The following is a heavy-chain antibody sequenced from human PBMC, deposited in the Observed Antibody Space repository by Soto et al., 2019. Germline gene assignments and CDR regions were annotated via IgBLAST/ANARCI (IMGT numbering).Heavy chain of an antibody. V-gene: IGHV4-4*02. CDR1: GGSISSSNW. Sequence: QVQLQESGPGLVKPSGTLSLTCAVSGGSISSSNWWSWVRQPPGKGLEWIGEIYHSGSTNYNPSHKSRVTISVDKSKNQFSLTLSSGTAADTAVYYCARVVGGYYYGMDVWGQGTTVTVSS. J-gene: IGHJ6*02. CDR2: IYHSGST. CDR3: ARVVGGYYYGMDV. D-gene: IGHD2-2*01.